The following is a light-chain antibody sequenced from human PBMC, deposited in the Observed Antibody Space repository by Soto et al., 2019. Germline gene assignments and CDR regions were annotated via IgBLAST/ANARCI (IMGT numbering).Light chain of an antibody. CDR3: QQYNEWPPIT. CDR1: QSVSSN. J-gene: IGKJ1*01. CDR2: DAS. V-gene: IGKV3-15*01. Sequence: EIVLTQSPATLSVSPGERATLSCRASQSVSSNLAWYQQKHGQGPRLLMYDASIRATGTPGRFSGSGSGTEFTLPISSLQSEDFAVYYCQQYNEWPPITFGQGTKVEI.